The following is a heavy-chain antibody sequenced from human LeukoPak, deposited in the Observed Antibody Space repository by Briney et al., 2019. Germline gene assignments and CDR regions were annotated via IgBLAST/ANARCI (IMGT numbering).Heavy chain of an antibody. CDR3: ARPSDGTENYYFDY. Sequence: GASVKVSCKASGGTFSSYAISWVRQAPGQGLEWMGEIIPIFGTANYAQKFQGRVTITADESTSTAYMELSSLRSEDTAVYYCARPSDGTENYYFDYWGQGTLVTVSS. J-gene: IGHJ4*02. CDR2: IIPIFGTA. D-gene: IGHD1-1*01. V-gene: IGHV1-69*13. CDR1: GGTFSSYA.